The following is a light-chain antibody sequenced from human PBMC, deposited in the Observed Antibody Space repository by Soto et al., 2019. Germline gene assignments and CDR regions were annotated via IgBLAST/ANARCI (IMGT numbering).Light chain of an antibody. Sequence: QSVLTQPASVSGSPGQSITISCTGTSSDVGGYNSVSWYQQHPGKAPKLMIYDVSNRPSGVSNRFSGSKSVNTASLTISGLQADDEADYYCSSYTSSSTVVFGGGTKLTVL. CDR2: DVS. J-gene: IGLJ2*01. CDR3: SSYTSSSTVV. V-gene: IGLV2-14*03. CDR1: SSDVGGYNS.